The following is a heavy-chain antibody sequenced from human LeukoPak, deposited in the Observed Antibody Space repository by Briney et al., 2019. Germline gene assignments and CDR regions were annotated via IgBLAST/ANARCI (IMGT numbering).Heavy chain of an antibody. CDR2: ISYDGSNK. V-gene: IGHV3-30*18. CDR3: AKDRKWVATACDI. Sequence: GGSLRLSCAASGFTFSSYGMHWVRQAPGKGLEWVAVISYDGSNKYYADSVKGRFTISRDNSKNTLYLQMNSLRAEDTAVYYCAKDRKWVATACDIWGQGTMVTVSS. D-gene: IGHD2-15*01. J-gene: IGHJ3*02. CDR1: GFTFSSYG.